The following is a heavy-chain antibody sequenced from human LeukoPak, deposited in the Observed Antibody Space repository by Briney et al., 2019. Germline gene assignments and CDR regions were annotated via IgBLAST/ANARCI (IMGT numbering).Heavy chain of an antibody. CDR1: GGSITNYY. V-gene: IGHV4-59*12. D-gene: IGHD2-15*01. CDR2: MYHTGHT. Sequence: PSETLSLTCTVSGGSITNYYRSWIRQSPGKGLEWIGYMYHTGHTMYNSSLKSRVTLSLDTSKDHFSLRLSSVTAADTAVYYCSRHPFATPFDYWGPGTLVTVSS. J-gene: IGHJ4*02. CDR3: SRHPFATPFDY.